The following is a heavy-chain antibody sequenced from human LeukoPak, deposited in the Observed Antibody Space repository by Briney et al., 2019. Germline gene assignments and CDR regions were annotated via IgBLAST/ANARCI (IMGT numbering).Heavy chain of an antibody. Sequence: ASVTVSSKVSGYTLTELSMHWVRQAPGKGLEWMGGFDPEDGETIYAQKFQGRVTMTEDRSTDTAYMELSSLRSEYTAVYYCATVVRRWYFSWFDPWGQGTLVTLSP. CDR2: FDPEDGET. V-gene: IGHV1-24*01. J-gene: IGHJ5*02. D-gene: IGHD6-13*01. CDR1: GYTLTELS. CDR3: ATVVRRWYFSWFDP.